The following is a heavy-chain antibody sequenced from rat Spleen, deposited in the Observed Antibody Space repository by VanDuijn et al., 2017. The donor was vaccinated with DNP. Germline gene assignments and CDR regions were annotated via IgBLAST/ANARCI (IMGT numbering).Heavy chain of an antibody. CDR2: INKDSSTK. CDR3: AKGPNYGGWSDYFDY. V-gene: IGHV4-2*01. Sequence: EVKLVESGGGLVQPGRSLKLSCAASGFNFNDYWMGWVRQAPGKGLEWIGQINKDSSTKNYTPSLKDKLTVSRDNAQNPLYLQMKKLESEDTAIYYCAKGPNYGGWSDYFDYWGQGVMVTVSS. J-gene: IGHJ2*01. D-gene: IGHD1-11*01. CDR1: GFNFNDYW.